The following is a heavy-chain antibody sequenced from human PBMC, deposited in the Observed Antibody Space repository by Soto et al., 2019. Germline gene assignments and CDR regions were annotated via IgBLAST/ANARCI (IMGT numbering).Heavy chain of an antibody. J-gene: IGHJ6*02. D-gene: IGHD2-2*02. CDR3: ARYTKHWSQTEGLDV. Sequence: SETLSLTCTVSVDSITTYYWSWIRQPAGKGLEWIGRIDASGNTNYNPSLNSRVTMSIDTSKKQFSLKLTSVTAADTAIYYCARYTKHWSQTEGLDVWGQGTTVTVSS. CDR2: IDASGNT. V-gene: IGHV4-4*07. CDR1: VDSITTYY.